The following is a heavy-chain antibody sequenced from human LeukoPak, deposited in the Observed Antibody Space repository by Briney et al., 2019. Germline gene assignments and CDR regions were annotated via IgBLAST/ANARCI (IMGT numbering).Heavy chain of an antibody. Sequence: GGSLRLSCAASGFTFSSYGMSWVRQAPGKGLEWVSAISGSGGSTYYADSVKGRFTISRDNSKNTAYLQMNSLRAEDTAVYYCAGSLSFGYAGWGQGTLVTVSS. CDR3: AGSLSFGYAG. J-gene: IGHJ4*02. D-gene: IGHD3-16*01. CDR1: GFTFSSYG. CDR2: ISGSGGST. V-gene: IGHV3-23*01.